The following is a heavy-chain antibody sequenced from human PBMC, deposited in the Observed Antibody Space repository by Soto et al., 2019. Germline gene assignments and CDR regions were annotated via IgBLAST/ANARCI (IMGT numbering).Heavy chain of an antibody. V-gene: IGHV6-1*01. D-gene: IGHD1-1*01. J-gene: IGHJ4*01. CDR2: TFYRSNWNY. CDR1: GNSVSSSNAA. CDR3: ARESKRNREDLNLHAY. Sequence: PSQALSLTCAIFGNSVSSSNAAWNWIRQSPSRGLEWLGRTFYRSNWNYDYAVSVKDRITISPDTSKNQFSLQLNSVTPVDTAVYYCARESKRNREDLNLHAYWRQGSLVIVS.